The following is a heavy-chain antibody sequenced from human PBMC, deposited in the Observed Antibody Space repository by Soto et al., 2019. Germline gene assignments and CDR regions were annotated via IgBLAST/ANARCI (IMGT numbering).Heavy chain of an antibody. CDR2: IYHSGNT. Sequence: SETLSLTCTVSGGSITTGGSYWSWIRQHPGKGLEWIGNIYHSGNTYYNPSLKSRLTISVDTSKNHFSLMVDSVTAADTAVYYCARARFQVLYGKPYFDSWGQGTLVTVS. D-gene: IGHD2-2*02. V-gene: IGHV4-31*03. CDR1: GGSITTGGSY. CDR3: ARARFQVLYGKPYFDS. J-gene: IGHJ4*02.